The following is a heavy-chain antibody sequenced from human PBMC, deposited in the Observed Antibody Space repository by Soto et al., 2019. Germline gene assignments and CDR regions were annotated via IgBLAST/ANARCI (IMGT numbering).Heavy chain of an antibody. D-gene: IGHD2-15*01. CDR2: ISAYNGNT. V-gene: IGHV1-18*04. Sequence: ASVKVSCKASGYTFTSYGISWVRQAPGQGLEWMGWISAYNGNTNDAQKLQGRVTMTTDTSTSTAYMELRSLRSDDTAVYYCARDADEHIVVVVAAPGDAFDIWGQGTMVTVSS. CDR1: GYTFTSYG. J-gene: IGHJ3*02. CDR3: ARDADEHIVVVVAAPGDAFDI.